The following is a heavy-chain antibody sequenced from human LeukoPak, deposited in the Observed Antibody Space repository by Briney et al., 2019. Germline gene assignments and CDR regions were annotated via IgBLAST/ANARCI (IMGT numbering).Heavy chain of an antibody. CDR3: ARRDYVWGSPLDY. Sequence: GASVKVSCKASGGTFSSYTISWVRQAPGQGLEWMGRIIPILGIANYAQKLQGRVTMTTDTSTSTAYMELRSLRSDDTAVYYCARRDYVWGSPLDYWGQGTLVTVSS. D-gene: IGHD3-16*01. CDR2: IIPILGIA. V-gene: IGHV1-69*02. CDR1: GGTFSSYT. J-gene: IGHJ4*02.